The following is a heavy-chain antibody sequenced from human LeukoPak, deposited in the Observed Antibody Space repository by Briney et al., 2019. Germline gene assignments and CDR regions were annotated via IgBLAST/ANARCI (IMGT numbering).Heavy chain of an antibody. CDR3: AIQWGSGGYDL. Sequence: GESLKISCKGSGYTFTSYWIGWVRQMPGKGLEWMGIVYPGDSDTRYSPSFQGQVTISADKSISTAYLQWNSLQASDTAMYYCAIQWGSGGYDLWGQGTLVTVSS. CDR2: VYPGDSDT. CDR1: GYTFTSYW. V-gene: IGHV5-51*01. D-gene: IGHD1-26*01. J-gene: IGHJ5*02.